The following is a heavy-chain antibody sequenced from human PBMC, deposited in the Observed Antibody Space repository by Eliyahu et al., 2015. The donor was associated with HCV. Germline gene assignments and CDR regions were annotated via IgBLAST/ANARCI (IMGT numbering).Heavy chain of an antibody. J-gene: IGHJ6*02. Sequence: QVQLEESGPGLVKPSQTLSLTCTVSGGXXSSGNFXWSXIRQPAGKGLEWIGRVYSSGDTNXNPSLESRVTISLDTSKNQFSLRLTSVTAADTAVYYCATKTLFHDSRGYQRHYNFGMDVWGRGTTVIVSS. D-gene: IGHD3-22*01. V-gene: IGHV4-61*02. CDR1: GGXXSSGNFX. CDR2: VYSSGDT. CDR3: ATKTLFHDSRGYQRHYNFGMDV.